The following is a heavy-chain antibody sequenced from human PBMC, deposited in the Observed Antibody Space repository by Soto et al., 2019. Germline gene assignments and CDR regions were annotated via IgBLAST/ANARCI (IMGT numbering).Heavy chain of an antibody. CDR1: GITFSSLG. Sequence: QVQLVESGGGVVQPGRSLRLSCATSGITFSSLGMHWVRQAPGKGLEWVAVISYDGGNKYYADSVMGRFTISRDNSRSTLYLQMNSLRAEDTAVYYCANAQGSYVEYWGRGTLVTVSS. CDR3: ANAQGSYVEY. J-gene: IGHJ2*01. D-gene: IGHD3-10*01. V-gene: IGHV3-30*18. CDR2: ISYDGGNK.